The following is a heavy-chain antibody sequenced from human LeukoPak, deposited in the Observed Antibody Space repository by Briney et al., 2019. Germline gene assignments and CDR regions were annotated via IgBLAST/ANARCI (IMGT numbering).Heavy chain of an antibody. J-gene: IGHJ4*02. CDR2: IRYDGSDK. CDR1: GFTFNSYA. D-gene: IGHD4/OR15-4a*01. Sequence: GGSLRLSCEASGFTFNSYAMHWVRQVPGKGLQWVAFIRYDGSDKYYADSVRGRFTISRDNSKNTLYLQLNSLIPDDMAVYYCARGYGENYLNYWGQGTLVTVST. CDR3: ARGYGENYLNY. V-gene: IGHV3-30*02.